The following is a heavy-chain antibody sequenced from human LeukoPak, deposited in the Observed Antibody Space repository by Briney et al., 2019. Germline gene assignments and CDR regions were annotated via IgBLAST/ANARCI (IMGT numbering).Heavy chain of an antibody. D-gene: IGHD4-11*01. J-gene: IGHJ5*02. V-gene: IGHV4-34*01. CDR3: ARSFYSNYDKWFDP. Sequence: SETLSLTCVVYGASFSGYYWSWIRQPPGKGLECIGEINDGGTTNYNPSLKSRVSISIDRSKNHFYLILTSVTAADTATYYCARSFYSNYDKWFDPWGQGTLVTLSS. CDR2: INDGGTT. CDR1: GASFSGYY.